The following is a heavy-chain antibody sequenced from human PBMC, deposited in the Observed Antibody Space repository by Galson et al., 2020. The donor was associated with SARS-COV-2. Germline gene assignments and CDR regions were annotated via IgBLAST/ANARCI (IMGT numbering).Heavy chain of an antibody. J-gene: IGHJ5*02. CDR1: GYTLTDLS. CDR2: FDPEDGET. CDR3: ATGPPYGDYRWFDP. V-gene: IGHV1-24*01. Sequence: ASAKVSCKVSGYTLTDLSMHWVRQAPGKGLEWMGGFDPEDGETIYAQKFQGRVTMTEDTSTDTAYMELSSLRSEDTAVYYCATGPPYGDYRWFDPWGQGTLVTVSS. D-gene: IGHD4-17*01.